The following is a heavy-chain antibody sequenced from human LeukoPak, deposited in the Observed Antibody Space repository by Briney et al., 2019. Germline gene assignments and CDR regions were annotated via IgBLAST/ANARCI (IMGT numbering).Heavy chain of an antibody. J-gene: IGHJ4*02. CDR1: GGSMNNYY. D-gene: IGHD3-22*01. Sequence: SETLSLTCTVSGGSMNNYYWSWIRQPPGKGLEWVGYIYHTGSATYKPSLKSRVTLSLDTSKNQFSLRLNSVTAADTAVYYCARGRGDSKGTSFDFWGQGTLVTVSS. CDR2: IYHTGSA. CDR3: ARGRGDSKGTSFDF. V-gene: IGHV4-59*01.